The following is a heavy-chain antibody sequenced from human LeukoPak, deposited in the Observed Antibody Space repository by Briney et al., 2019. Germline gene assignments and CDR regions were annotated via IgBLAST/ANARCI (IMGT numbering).Heavy chain of an antibody. CDR3: AREYGSGSPYYYYGMDV. J-gene: IGHJ6*02. CDR2: IYYSGST. CDR1: GGSISSYY. Sequence: SETLSLTCTVCGGSISSYYWSWIRQPPGKGLEWIGYIYYSGSTNYNPSLKSRVTISVDTSKNQFSLKLSSVTAADTAVYYCAREYGSGSPYYYYGMDVWGQGTTVTVSS. D-gene: IGHD3-10*01. V-gene: IGHV4-59*01.